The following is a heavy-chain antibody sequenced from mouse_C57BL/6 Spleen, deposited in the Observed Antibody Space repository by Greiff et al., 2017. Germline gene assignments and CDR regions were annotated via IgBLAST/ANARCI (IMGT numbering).Heavy chain of an antibody. Sequence: QVQLQQSGAELVRPGASVTLSCKASGYTFTDYEMHWVKQTPVHGLEWIGAIDPETGGTAYNQKFKGKAILTADKSSSTAYMELRSLTSEDSAVYYCTRGGNYVNFDYWGQGTTLTVSS. J-gene: IGHJ2*01. V-gene: IGHV1-15*01. CDR2: IDPETGGT. CDR3: TRGGNYVNFDY. CDR1: GYTFTDYE. D-gene: IGHD2-1*01.